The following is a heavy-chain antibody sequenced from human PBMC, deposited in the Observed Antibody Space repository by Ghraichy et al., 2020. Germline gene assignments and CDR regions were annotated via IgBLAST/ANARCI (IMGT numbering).Heavy chain of an antibody. V-gene: IGHV4-34*01. D-gene: IGHD5-24*01. CDR2: INHSGST. J-gene: IGHJ2*01. CDR3: ARGDWDRVEWYFDL. Sequence: SETLSLTCAVYGGSFSGYYWSWIRQPPGKGLEWIGEINHSGSTNYNPSLKSRVTISVDTSKNQFSLKRSSVTAADTAVYYCARGDWDRVEWYFDLWGRGTLVTVSS. CDR1: GGSFSGYY.